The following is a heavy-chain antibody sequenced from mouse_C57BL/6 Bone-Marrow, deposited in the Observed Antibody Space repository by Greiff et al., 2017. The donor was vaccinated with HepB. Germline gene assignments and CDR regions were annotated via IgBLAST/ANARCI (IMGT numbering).Heavy chain of an antibody. CDR2: IDPSGSYT. D-gene: IGHD1-1*01. J-gene: IGHJ4*01. CDR1: GYTFTSYW. CDR3: ARWDNYDSSSTSYYAMDY. Sequence: VQLQQPGAELVMPGASVKLSCKASGYTFTSYWMHWVKQRPGHGLEWIGEIDPSGSYTNYNQKFKGKSTLTVDKSSSTAYMQLSSLTSEDSAVYYCARWDNYDSSSTSYYAMDYWGQGTSVTVSS. V-gene: IGHV1-69*01.